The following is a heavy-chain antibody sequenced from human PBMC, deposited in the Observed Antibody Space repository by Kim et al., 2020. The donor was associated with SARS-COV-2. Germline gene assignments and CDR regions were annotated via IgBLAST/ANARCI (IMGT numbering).Heavy chain of an antibody. D-gene: IGHD2-8*02. V-gene: IGHV3-9*01. J-gene: IGHJ6*02. CDR3: VKDLVPGGLDV. CDR2: FSLDSNRI. CDR1: GFTFNRYA. Sequence: GGSLRLSCIVSGFTFNRYAMHWVRQAPGKGLEWVGGFSLDSNRIDYADSVKGRFTISRDFAKNSLYLQMNSLRVDDTALYYCVKDLVPGGLDVWGPGTTV.